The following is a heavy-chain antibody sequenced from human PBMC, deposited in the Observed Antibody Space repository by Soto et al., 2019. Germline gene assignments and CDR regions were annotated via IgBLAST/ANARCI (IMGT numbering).Heavy chain of an antibody. D-gene: IGHD3-9*01. CDR2: IIPIFGTA. J-gene: IGHJ6*02. CDR1: GGTFSSYA. Sequence: SVKVSCKASGGTFSSYAISWVRQAPGQVLEWMGGIIPIFGTANYAQKFQGRVTITADESTSTAYMELSSLRSEDTAVYYCASPFWYYDILTARKADYYYGMDVWGQGTTVTVSS. V-gene: IGHV1-69*13. CDR3: ASPFWYYDILTARKADYYYGMDV.